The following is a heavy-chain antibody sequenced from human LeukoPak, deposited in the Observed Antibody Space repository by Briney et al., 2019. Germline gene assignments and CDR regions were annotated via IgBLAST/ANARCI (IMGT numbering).Heavy chain of an antibody. D-gene: IGHD5-18*01. CDR3: TKGYRYPDY. V-gene: IGHV3-23*01. J-gene: IGHJ4*02. CDR1: GFTFSNYA. CDR2: ISNTDGST. Sequence: PGGSLRLSCAASGFTFSNYAMSWVRQAPGKGLEWVSSISNTDGSTYYADSVKGRFTISRDNSKNTLYLQMNSLRAEDTAMYYSTKGYRYPDYWGQGTLVTVSS.